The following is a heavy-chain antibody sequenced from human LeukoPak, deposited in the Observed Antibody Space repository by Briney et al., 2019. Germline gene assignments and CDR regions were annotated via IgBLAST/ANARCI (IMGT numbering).Heavy chain of an antibody. CDR1: GGSISSGSYY. CDR3: ASFWYSSGFYSDY. V-gene: IGHV4-61*02. J-gene: IGHJ4*02. CDR2: IYTSGST. Sequence: SETLSLTCTVSGGSISSGSYYWSWIRQPAGKGLEWIGRIYTSGSTNYNPSLKSRVTISVDTSKNQFSLKLSSVTAADTAVYYCASFWYSSGFYSDYWGQGILATVSS. D-gene: IGHD3-22*01.